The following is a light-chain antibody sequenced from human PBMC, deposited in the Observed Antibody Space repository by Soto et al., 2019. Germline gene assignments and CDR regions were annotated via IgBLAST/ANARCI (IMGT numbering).Light chain of an antibody. CDR3: SSYTTSSTHYV. V-gene: IGLV2-14*01. CDR1: SSDVGHYNY. J-gene: IGLJ1*01. Sequence: HSALTQPASVSGSPGQSITISCTGTSSDVGHYNYVSWYQQHPGKAPKLMIYEVTNRPSGVSNRFSGSKSGNTASLTISGLQAEDEADYYCSSYTTSSTHYVFGTGTKLTVL. CDR2: EVT.